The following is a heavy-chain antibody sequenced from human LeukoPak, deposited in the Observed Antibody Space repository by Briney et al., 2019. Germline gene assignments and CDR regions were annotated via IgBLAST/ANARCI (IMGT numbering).Heavy chain of an antibody. CDR3: ARGPYCSGDTCYSQYFDY. J-gene: IGHJ4*02. CDR1: GYTFTSYG. D-gene: IGHD2-15*01. Sequence: ASVNVSCKASGYTFTSYGISWVRQAPGQGLEWMGWISAYNGNTNYAQKFQGRVTMTTDTSTSTAYMELRSLRSGDTAVYYCARGPYCSGDTCYSQYFDYWGQGTLVTVSS. CDR2: ISAYNGNT. V-gene: IGHV1-18*01.